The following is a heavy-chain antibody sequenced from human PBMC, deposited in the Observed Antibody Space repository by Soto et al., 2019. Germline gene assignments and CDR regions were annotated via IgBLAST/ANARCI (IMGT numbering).Heavy chain of an antibody. CDR1: GFTFSSYG. D-gene: IGHD5-12*01. Sequence: QVQLVESGGGVVQPGRSLRLSCAASGFTFSSYGMHWVRQAPGKGLEWVAVISYDGSNKYYADSVKGRFTISRDNSKNPLYLQMNSLRAEDTAVYYCAKDRWLQSVVDYWGQGTLVTVSS. V-gene: IGHV3-30*18. CDR3: AKDRWLQSVVDY. J-gene: IGHJ4*02. CDR2: ISYDGSNK.